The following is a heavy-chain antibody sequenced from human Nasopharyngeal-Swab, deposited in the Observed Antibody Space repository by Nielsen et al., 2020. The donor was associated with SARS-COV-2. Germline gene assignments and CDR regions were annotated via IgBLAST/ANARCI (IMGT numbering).Heavy chain of an antibody. CDR3: ATTRGLGPGGWFES. V-gene: IGHV3-11*03. D-gene: IGHD1-1*01. Sequence: GESLKISCAASGFTFSDYYMSWIRQAPGKGLEWVSYISNSGSSTNYADSVRGRFPISRDNAKNSLYLQMSSLRAEDTAVYYCATTRGLGPGGWFESWGQGTLVTVSS. J-gene: IGHJ5*01. CDR2: ISNSGSST. CDR1: GFTFSDYY.